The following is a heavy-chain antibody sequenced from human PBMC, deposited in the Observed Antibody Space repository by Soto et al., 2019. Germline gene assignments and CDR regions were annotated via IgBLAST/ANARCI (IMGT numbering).Heavy chain of an antibody. Sequence: GGSLRLSCAASGFTFSNYWMHWVRQAPGKGLVWVSRVNGDGSSTFYADSVKGRFTISRENAENTVFLQMNSLRAEDTAVYYCARDNWNTVWGQGTMVTVSS. CDR1: GFTFSNYW. D-gene: IGHD1-20*01. J-gene: IGHJ3*01. CDR2: VNGDGSST. CDR3: ARDNWNTV. V-gene: IGHV3-74*01.